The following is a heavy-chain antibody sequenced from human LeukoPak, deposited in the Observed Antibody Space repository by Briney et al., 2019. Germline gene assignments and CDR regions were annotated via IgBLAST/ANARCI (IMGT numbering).Heavy chain of an antibody. J-gene: IGHJ4*02. CDR2: IRGKAYGGTT. D-gene: IGHD1-26*01. Sequence: PGGSLRLSCAASGFIFSNYWMTWVRQAPGKGLEWVGFIRGKAYGGTTEYAASVKGRFSISRDDSKSIAYLQMNSLKTEDTAVYYCTRDRGGSYAQASYFDYWGQGTLVTVSS. CDR3: TRDRGGSYAQASYFDY. CDR1: GFIFSNYW. V-gene: IGHV3-49*04.